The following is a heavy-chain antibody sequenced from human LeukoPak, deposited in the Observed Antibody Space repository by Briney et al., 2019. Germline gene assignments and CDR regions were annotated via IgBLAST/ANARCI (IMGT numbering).Heavy chain of an antibody. CDR2: INAGNGDT. CDR3: AREIRGAFDI. V-gene: IGHV1-3*01. D-gene: IGHD5-12*01. CDR1: GYTFTDYA. Sequence: ASVKVSCKASGYTFTDYAIHWVRQAPGRRLEWMAWINAGNGDTKYAQKFQGRVTITRDTCATTAYMELSRLRSEETAVHYCAREIRGAFDIWGQETMVTVSS. J-gene: IGHJ3*02.